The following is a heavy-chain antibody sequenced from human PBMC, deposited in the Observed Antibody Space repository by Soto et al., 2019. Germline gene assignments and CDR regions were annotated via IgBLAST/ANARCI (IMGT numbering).Heavy chain of an antibody. CDR1: GYSVISSDYY. Sequence: SETLSLTCTVSGYSVISSDYYWAWIRQPPGKGRDWIGCMFHSGLTYYNPSRNSRVTLSVDTSKNNFYVRMNSVTAADTAVYYCAPLTVSLSGPYGIHVWGQGTTVTVS. J-gene: IGHJ6*01. D-gene: IGHD2-15*01. CDR3: APLTVSLSGPYGIHV. CDR2: MFHSGLT. V-gene: IGHV4-39*01.